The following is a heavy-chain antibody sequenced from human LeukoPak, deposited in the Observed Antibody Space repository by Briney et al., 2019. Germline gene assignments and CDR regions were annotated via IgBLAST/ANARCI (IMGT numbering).Heavy chain of an antibody. CDR2: VYFGGST. Sequence: TSETLSLTCTVSGGSVSSSSNYWGWIRQPPGKGLEWIGSVYFGGSTFYNPSLKSRVTISLDTSKNQFSLEVESVTAADTAVYYCARPVVGATNWFDPWGQGTLVTVSS. CDR3: ARPVVGATNWFDP. J-gene: IGHJ5*02. V-gene: IGHV4-39*07. D-gene: IGHD1-26*01. CDR1: GGSVSSSSNY.